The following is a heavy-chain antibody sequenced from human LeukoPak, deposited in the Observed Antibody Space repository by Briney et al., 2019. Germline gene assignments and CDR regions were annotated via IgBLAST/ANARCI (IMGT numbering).Heavy chain of an antibody. CDR3: ARLNDGYATYYFDY. V-gene: IGHV3-53*04. CDR1: GFTVGSNY. J-gene: IGHJ4*02. D-gene: IGHD5-24*01. Sequence: GGSLRLSCAASGFTVGSNYMSWVRQAPGKGLEWVSVIYSGGSTYYADSVKGRFTISRHNSKNTLYLQMNSLRAEDTAVYYCARLNDGYATYYFDYWGQGTLVTVSS. CDR2: IYSGGST.